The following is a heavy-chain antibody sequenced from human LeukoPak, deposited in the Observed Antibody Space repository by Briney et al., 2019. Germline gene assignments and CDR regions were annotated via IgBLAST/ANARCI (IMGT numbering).Heavy chain of an antibody. V-gene: IGHV3-49*04. CDR3: TRDLGPIVVVTPDY. D-gene: IGHD2-21*02. CDR2: IRSKAYGGTT. J-gene: IGHJ4*02. Sequence: GGSLRLSCTASGFTFGDYAMSWVRQAPGKGGEGGGFIRSKAYGGTTEYAASVKGRFTISSDDSKSIAYLQMNSLKTEDTAVYYCTRDLGPIVVVTPDYWGQGTLVTVSS. CDR1: GFTFGDYA.